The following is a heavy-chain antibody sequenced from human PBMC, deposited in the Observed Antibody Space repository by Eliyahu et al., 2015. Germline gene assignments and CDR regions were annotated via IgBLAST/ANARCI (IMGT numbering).Heavy chain of an antibody. D-gene: IGHD5-12*01. Sequence: PTLVNPTQTLTLTXTLSGISVXTVGVGVGWIRQTPGKALEWLALIYWDDDKRYSPSMKSRLTITKDTSKNQVVLTMTNMDPVDTGTYSCAHTPGRGAYXDRGLDYWGQGTLVTVSS. CDR3: AHTPGRGAYXDRGLDY. CDR1: GISVXTVGVG. J-gene: IGHJ4*02. CDR2: IYWDDDK. V-gene: IGHV2-5*02.